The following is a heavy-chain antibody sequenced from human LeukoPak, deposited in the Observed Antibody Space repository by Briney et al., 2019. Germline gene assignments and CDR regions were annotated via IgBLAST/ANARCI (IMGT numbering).Heavy chain of an antibody. D-gene: IGHD5-18*01. J-gene: IGHJ4*02. CDR2: INHSGST. CDR3: ARETGYSSGLGRGAFDY. Sequence: PSETLSLTCVVYGGSFSDYYWTWIRQPPGKRLEWMGEINHSGSTNYNPSLKSRVTISVDTSKNQFSLKLSSVTAADTAVYYSARETGYSSGLGRGAFDYWGQGTLVTVSS. CDR1: GGSFSDYY. V-gene: IGHV4-34*01.